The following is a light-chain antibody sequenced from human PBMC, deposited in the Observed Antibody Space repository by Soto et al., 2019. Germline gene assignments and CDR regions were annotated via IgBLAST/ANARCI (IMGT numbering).Light chain of an antibody. J-gene: IGKJ2*01. V-gene: IGKV1-5*01. Sequence: DIQMTQFPSTLSASVGDRVTITCRASQTTNTWLAWYQQKPGTAPQLLIYDASSFEGGVPSRFSASGSGTEFTLTISSLQPDDLATYYCQQYISYPYTFGQGTKVEIK. CDR2: DAS. CDR3: QQYISYPYT. CDR1: QTTNTW.